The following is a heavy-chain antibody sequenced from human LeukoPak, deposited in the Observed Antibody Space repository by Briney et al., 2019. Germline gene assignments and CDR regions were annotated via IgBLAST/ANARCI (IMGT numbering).Heavy chain of an antibody. D-gene: IGHD2-21*02. Sequence: PGGSLRLSCTASGFTFGDYAMSWVRQAPGKGLEWVSYISSSSSTIYYADSVKGRFTISRDNAKNSLYLQMNSLRAEDTAVYYCARNQPLLSNGIDYWGQGTLVTVSS. CDR2: ISSSSSTI. J-gene: IGHJ4*02. V-gene: IGHV3-48*04. CDR1: GFTFGDYA. CDR3: ARNQPLLSNGIDY.